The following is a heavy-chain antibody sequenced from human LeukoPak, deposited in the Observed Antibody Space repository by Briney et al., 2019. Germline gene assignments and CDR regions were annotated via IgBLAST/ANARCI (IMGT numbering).Heavy chain of an antibody. J-gene: IGHJ5*02. CDR3: AGKSKRAASKGAFDP. CDR1: GGSFSGYY. D-gene: IGHD2-15*01. CDR2: INHSGST. V-gene: IGHV4-34*01. Sequence: SETLSLTCAVYGGSFSGYYWSWIRQPPGKGLEWIGEINHSGSTNYNPSLKSRVTISVDTSKNQFSLKLSSVTAAATAVYYCAGKSKRAASKGAFDPWGQGTLVTVSS.